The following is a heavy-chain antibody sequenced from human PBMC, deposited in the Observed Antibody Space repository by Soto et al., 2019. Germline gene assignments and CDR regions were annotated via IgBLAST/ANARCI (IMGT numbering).Heavy chain of an antibody. V-gene: IGHV1-18*01. Sequence: ASVKVSCKASGYTFTSYGISWVRQAPGPGLEWMGWISAYNGNTNYAQKLQGRVTMTTDTSTSTAYMELRSLRSDDTAVYYCARDLRVGATHGDYCDSWGQGTLVTVSS. CDR1: GYTFTSYG. D-gene: IGHD1-26*01. CDR2: ISAYNGNT. CDR3: ARDLRVGATHGDYCDS. J-gene: IGHJ4*02.